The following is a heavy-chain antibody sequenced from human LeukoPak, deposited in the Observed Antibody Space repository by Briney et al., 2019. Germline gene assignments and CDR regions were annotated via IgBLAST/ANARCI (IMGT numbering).Heavy chain of an antibody. CDR3: ARTHCGGGSCDTFDP. CDR1: GGSFSGYY. CDR2: INHSGST. J-gene: IGHJ5*02. D-gene: IGHD2-21*01. Sequence: SETLSLTCAVYGGSFSGYYWSWIRQPPGKGLEWIGEINHSGSTNYNPSLKSRVTLSMDTSKNHFSLKLTSVTAADTAVYYCARTHCGGGSCDTFDPWGQGTLVTVSS. V-gene: IGHV4-34*01.